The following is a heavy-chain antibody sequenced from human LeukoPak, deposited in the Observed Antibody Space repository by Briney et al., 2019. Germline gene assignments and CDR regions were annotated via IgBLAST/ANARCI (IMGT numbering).Heavy chain of an antibody. V-gene: IGHV3-48*03. D-gene: IGHD5-18*01. CDR1: GFTFSSYE. Sequence: GGSLRLSCAASGFTFSSYEMNWVRQAPGKGLEWVSYISSSGSTIYYADSVKGRFTISRDNAKNSLYLQMNSLRAEDTAVYYCANAPTYGYSYGSYKTWGQGTLVTVSS. CDR3: ANAPTYGYSYGSYKT. CDR2: ISSSGSTI. J-gene: IGHJ4*02.